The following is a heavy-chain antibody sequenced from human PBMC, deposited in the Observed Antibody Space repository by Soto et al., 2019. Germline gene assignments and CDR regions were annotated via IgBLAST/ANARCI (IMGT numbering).Heavy chain of an antibody. CDR2: ISGPSTYI. V-gene: IGHV3-21*01. CDR3: AREVRRGWFDP. Sequence: PGGSLRLSXAASGFTFSTYTMTWVRQAPGKGLEWVASISGPSTYIYYADSVKGRFTISRDNAKNSLFLQMNSLRAEDTALYYCAREVRRGWFDPWGPGTLVTVSS. CDR1: GFTFSTYT. J-gene: IGHJ5*02.